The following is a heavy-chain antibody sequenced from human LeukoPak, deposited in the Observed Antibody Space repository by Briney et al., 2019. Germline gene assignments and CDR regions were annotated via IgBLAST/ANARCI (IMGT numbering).Heavy chain of an antibody. CDR3: ARVYYSSSYDYWYFDL. V-gene: IGHV4-59*01. CDR2: IYYSGST. D-gene: IGHD6-13*01. Sequence: SETLSLTCTVSGGSISNYYWSWIRQPPGKGLELIGYIYYSGSTNYNPSLKSRVTISVDTSKNQFSLKLSSATAAATAVYYCARVYYSSSYDYWYFDLWGRGTLVTVSS. J-gene: IGHJ2*01. CDR1: GGSISNYY.